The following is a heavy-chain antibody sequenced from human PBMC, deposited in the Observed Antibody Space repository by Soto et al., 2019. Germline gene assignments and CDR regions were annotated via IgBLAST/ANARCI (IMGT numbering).Heavy chain of an antibody. CDR1: DGSISSGCYY. CDR3: ARVYYDFWSGYYGYFQH. J-gene: IGHJ1*01. CDR2: IYYSGST. Sequence: SETLSVTCTVADGSISSGCYYWSWIRQHPGKGLEWIGYIYYSGSTYYNPSLKSRVTISVDTSKNQFSLKLSSVTAADTAVYYCARVYYDFWSGYYGYFQHWGQGTLVTVSS. D-gene: IGHD3-3*01. V-gene: IGHV4-31*03.